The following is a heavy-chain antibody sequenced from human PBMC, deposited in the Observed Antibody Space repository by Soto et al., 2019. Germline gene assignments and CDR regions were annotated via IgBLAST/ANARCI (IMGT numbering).Heavy chain of an antibody. CDR3: ATVHDSSGYRPLGYFQH. Sequence: ASVKVSCKASGDLFASYAITWVRQAPGQGLEWMGWISPYNGNTNYAQKVQGRVTMTEDTSTDTAYMELSSLRSEDTAVYYCATVHDSSGYRPLGYFQHWGQGTLVTVSS. CDR1: GDLFASYA. D-gene: IGHD3-22*01. V-gene: IGHV1-18*01. J-gene: IGHJ1*01. CDR2: ISPYNGNT.